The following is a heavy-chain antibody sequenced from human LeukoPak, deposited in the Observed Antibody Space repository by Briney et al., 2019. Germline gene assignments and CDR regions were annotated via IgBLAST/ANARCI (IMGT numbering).Heavy chain of an antibody. V-gene: IGHV3-23*01. J-gene: IGHJ4*02. D-gene: IGHD6-6*01. CDR2: ITDDGIYT. Sequence: GGSLRLSCAASGFTFHIYAMGWVRQAPGKGLEWVSAITDDGIYTYHADSLEGRFTISRDNSKTTLYLQMNSLRVEDTAVYYCAKGSSSSRPYYFDYWGQGTLLTVSS. CDR1: GFTFHIYA. CDR3: AKGSSSSRPYYFDY.